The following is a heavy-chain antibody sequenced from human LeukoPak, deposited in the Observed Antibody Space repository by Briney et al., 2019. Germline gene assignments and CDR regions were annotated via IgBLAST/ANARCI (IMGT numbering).Heavy chain of an antibody. CDR2: FDPEDGET. J-gene: IGHJ1*01. CDR3: ATWYYYGSSGYQEYFQH. V-gene: IGHV1-24*01. D-gene: IGHD3-22*01. CDR1: GYTLTELS. Sequence: GASVKVSCKVSGYTLTELSMHWVRQAPGKGLEWMGGFDPEDGETIYAQKFQGRVTMTEDTSTDTAHMELSSLRSEDTAVYYCATWYYYGSSGYQEYFQHWGQGTLVTVSS.